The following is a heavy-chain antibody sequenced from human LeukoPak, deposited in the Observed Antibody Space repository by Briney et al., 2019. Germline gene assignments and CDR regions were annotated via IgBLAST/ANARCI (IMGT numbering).Heavy chain of an antibody. V-gene: IGHV4-30-4*01. D-gene: IGHD3-22*01. CDR1: GGSISSGDYY. J-gene: IGHJ5*02. Sequence: SETLSLTCTVSGGSISSGDYYWSWIRQPPGKGLEWIAYMYYSGSTYYNPSLKSRVTMSADTSKNQLSLKLSSVTAADTAVYYCTRPYYYDSRIDPWGQGILVTVSS. CDR3: TRPYYYDSRIDP. CDR2: MYYSGST.